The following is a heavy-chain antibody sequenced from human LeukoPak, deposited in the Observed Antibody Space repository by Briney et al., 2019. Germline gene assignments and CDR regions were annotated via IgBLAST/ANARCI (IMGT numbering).Heavy chain of an antibody. CDR1: GFTFSSYA. Sequence: GGSLRLSCAASGFTFSSYAMHWVRQAPGKGLEWVAVISYDGSNKYYADFVKGRFTISRDNSKNTLYLQMNSLRAEDTAVYYCAKDGRDYYDRSGYYYDYWGQGTLVTVSS. V-gene: IGHV3-30*04. CDR3: AKDGRDYYDRSGYYYDY. CDR2: ISYDGSNK. D-gene: IGHD3-22*01. J-gene: IGHJ4*02.